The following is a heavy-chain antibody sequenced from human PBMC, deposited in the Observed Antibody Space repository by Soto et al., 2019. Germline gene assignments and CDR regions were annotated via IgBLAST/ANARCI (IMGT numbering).Heavy chain of an antibody. CDR2: ISAYNGNT. CDR1: GYTFTSYG. D-gene: IGHD3-3*01. J-gene: IGHJ6*02. Sequence: GGSLRLSCKASGYTFTSYGISWVRQAPGQGLEWMGWISAYNGNTNYAQKLQGRVTMTTDTSTSTAYMELRSLRSDDTAVYYCARETHPITYYDFWSGWRLDGYYGMDVWGQGTTVTVSS. CDR3: ARETHPITYYDFWSGWRLDGYYGMDV. V-gene: IGHV1-18*01.